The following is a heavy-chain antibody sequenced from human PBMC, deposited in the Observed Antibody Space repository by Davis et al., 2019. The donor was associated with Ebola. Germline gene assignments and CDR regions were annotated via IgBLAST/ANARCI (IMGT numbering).Heavy chain of an antibody. D-gene: IGHD2-2*01. V-gene: IGHV3-23*01. CDR3: AKDPYIVLVPAAAAHYYGMDV. CDR1: EFSFSIYA. Sequence: GESLKISCTASEFSFSIYAMSWVRQAPGKGLEWVSAISGSGGSTYYADSVKGRFTISRDNSKNTLYLQMNSLRAEDTAVYYCAKDPYIVLVPAAAAHYYGMDVWGQGTTVTVSS. J-gene: IGHJ6*02. CDR2: ISGSGGST.